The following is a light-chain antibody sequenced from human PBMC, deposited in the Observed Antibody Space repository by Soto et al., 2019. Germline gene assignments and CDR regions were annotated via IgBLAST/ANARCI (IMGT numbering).Light chain of an antibody. CDR1: QSISSW. J-gene: IGKJ1*01. CDR3: QQYNSYSLT. Sequence: DIPMTQSPSTLSASVGDRVTITCRASQSISSWLAWYQQKPGKAPKLLIYKASSLESGVPSRFSGSGSGTEFTLTISSLQPDDFATDYCQQYNSYSLTFGQGTKVEIK. CDR2: KAS. V-gene: IGKV1-5*03.